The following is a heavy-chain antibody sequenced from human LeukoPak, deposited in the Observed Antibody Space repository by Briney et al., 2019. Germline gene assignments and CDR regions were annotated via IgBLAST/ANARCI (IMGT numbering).Heavy chain of an antibody. Sequence: GGSLRLSCAASGFTFSSYAMSWVRQAPGKGLEWVSAISGSGGSTYYADSVKGRFTISRDNSKNTLYLQMNSLRAEDTVVYYCAKDPQSYYDSSGYSIWGQGTMVTVSS. D-gene: IGHD3-22*01. CDR1: GFTFSSYA. CDR3: AKDPQSYYDSSGYSI. J-gene: IGHJ3*02. V-gene: IGHV3-23*01. CDR2: ISGSGGST.